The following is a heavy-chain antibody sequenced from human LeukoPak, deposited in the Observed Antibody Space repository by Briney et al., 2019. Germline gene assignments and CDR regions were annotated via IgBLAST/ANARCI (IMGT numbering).Heavy chain of an antibody. V-gene: IGHV4-31*03. J-gene: IGHJ4*02. D-gene: IGHD5-18*01. CDR1: GGSISSGGYY. CDR2: IYYSGST. CDR3: ARVSPVDTAMAYYFDY. Sequence: SETLSLTCTVSGGSISSGGYYWSWIRQHPGKGLKWIGYIYYSGSTYYNPSLKSRVTISVDTSKNQFSLKLTSVTAADTAVYYCARVSPVDTAMAYYFDYWGQGTLVTVSS.